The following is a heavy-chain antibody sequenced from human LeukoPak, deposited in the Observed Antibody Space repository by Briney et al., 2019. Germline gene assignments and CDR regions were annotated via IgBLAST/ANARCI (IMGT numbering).Heavy chain of an antibody. V-gene: IGHV3-15*01. CDR2: IKSKNVGGAT. CDR3: TSHAAFDP. Sequence: PGGSLRLSCAASGFTFNNAWMNWVRQAPGKGLEWVGRIKSKNVGGATDYAAPVKGRFTISRDDSKNTVYLQMNSLKIEDTAVYYCTSHAAFDPWGQGTLVTVSS. CDR1: GFTFNNAW. J-gene: IGHJ5*02.